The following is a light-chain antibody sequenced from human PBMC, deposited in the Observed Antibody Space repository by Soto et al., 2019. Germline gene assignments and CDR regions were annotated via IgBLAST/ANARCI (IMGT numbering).Light chain of an antibody. Sequence: DIQMTQFPSTLSASVGDRVTITCRASQSIDKWLAWYQQKPGKAPNLLIYEASNLEGGVPSRFSGSRSGTDFTLTISSLQPDEFATYYCQQYKIYPAFGQGTKVETK. CDR2: EAS. V-gene: IGKV1-5*03. J-gene: IGKJ1*01. CDR1: QSIDKW. CDR3: QQYKIYPA.